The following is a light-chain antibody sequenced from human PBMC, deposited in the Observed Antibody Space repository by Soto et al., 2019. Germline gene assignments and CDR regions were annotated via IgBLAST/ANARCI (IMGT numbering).Light chain of an antibody. CDR1: SSDVGGYNY. V-gene: IGLV2-14*01. CDR3: SSYRSSSPGV. Sequence: QSALTQPASVSGSPGQSITISCTGTSSDVGGYNYVSWYQQHPGKAPKLMIYEVSNRPSGVSNRFSGSKSGNTASLTISGLQAEDEADYYCSSYRSSSPGVFGGGTKVTVL. J-gene: IGLJ3*02. CDR2: EVS.